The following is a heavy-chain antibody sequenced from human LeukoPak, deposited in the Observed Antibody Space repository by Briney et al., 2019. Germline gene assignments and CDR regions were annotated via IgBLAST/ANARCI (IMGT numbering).Heavy chain of an antibody. D-gene: IGHD5-18*01. CDR3: ARDHMDTAMVTYFDY. CDR1: GFTFNRYW. CDR2: IKQDGSEK. J-gene: IGHJ4*02. V-gene: IGHV3-7*01. Sequence: PGGSLRLSCAASGFTFNRYWVNWVRHTPGKGLEWVANIKQDGSEKYYVDSVKGRFTISRDNAKNSLYLQMNSLRAEDTAVYYCARDHMDTAMVTYFDYWGQGTLVTVSS.